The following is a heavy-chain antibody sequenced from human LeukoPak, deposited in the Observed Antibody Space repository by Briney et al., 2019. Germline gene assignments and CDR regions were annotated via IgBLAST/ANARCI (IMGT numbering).Heavy chain of an antibody. Sequence: SETLSLTCAVYGGSFSGYYWSWIRQPAGKGLEWIGRIYSSGSTNYNPSLKSRVTMSIDTSKNQFSLKLSSVTAADTAVYYCAKTGYYDGSDIWGQGTMVTVSS. CDR3: AKTGYYDGSDI. CDR2: IYSSGST. J-gene: IGHJ3*02. D-gene: IGHD3-9*01. CDR1: GGSFSGYY. V-gene: IGHV4-59*10.